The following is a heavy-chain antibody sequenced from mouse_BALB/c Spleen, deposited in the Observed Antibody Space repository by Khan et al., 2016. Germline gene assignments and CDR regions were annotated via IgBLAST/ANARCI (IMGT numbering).Heavy chain of an antibody. Sequence: EVQRQESGPGLVKPSQSLSLTCTVTGYSITSDYAWNWIRQFPGNKLEWMGYISYSGSTSYNPSLKSRISITRDTSKNQFLLQLNSVTTEDTATYYCATTVVAPRFAYWGQGTLVTVSA. CDR1: GYSITSDYA. V-gene: IGHV3-2*02. J-gene: IGHJ3*01. D-gene: IGHD1-1*01. CDR3: ATTVVAPRFAY. CDR2: ISYSGST.